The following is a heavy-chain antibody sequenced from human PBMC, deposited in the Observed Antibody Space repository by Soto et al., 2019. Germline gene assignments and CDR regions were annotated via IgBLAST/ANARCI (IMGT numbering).Heavy chain of an antibody. D-gene: IGHD6-19*01. V-gene: IGHV1-69*13. CDR3: TEAASIDY. J-gene: IGHJ4*02. CDR2: IIPIFGTA. Sequence: SVKVSCKASGGALSSYAISWVRQAPGQGLEWMGGIIPIFGTANYAQKFQGRVTITADESTSTAYMELSSLRSEDTAVYYCTEAASIDYWGQGTLVTVSS. CDR1: GGALSSYA.